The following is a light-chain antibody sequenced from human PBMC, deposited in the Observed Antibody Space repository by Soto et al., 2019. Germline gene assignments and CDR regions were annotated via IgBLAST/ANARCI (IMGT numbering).Light chain of an antibody. CDR2: FNT. CDR3: QSYDNSLSGWV. CDR1: SSNSGAGYD. Sequence: QSALTQPPSVSGVPGQRVTISCTGSSSNSGAGYDVHWYQQLPGTAPKLLIYFNTNRPSGVPDRFSGSKSGTSASLAITGLQAEDEADYYCQSYDNSLSGWVFGGGTKLTVL. V-gene: IGLV1-40*01. J-gene: IGLJ3*02.